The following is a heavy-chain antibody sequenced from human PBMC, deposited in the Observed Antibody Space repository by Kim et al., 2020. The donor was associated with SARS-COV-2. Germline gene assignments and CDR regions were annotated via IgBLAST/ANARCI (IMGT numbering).Heavy chain of an antibody. V-gene: IGHV1-3*01. Sequence: ASVKVSCKASGYTFTSYAMHWVRQAPGQRLEWMGWINAGHGNTKYSQKFQGRVTITRDTSASTAYMELSSLRSEDTAVYYCARAQTAMVTRGRPPEGRTFDYWGQGTLVTVSS. D-gene: IGHD5-18*01. CDR1: GYTFTSYA. CDR3: ARAQTAMVTRGRPPEGRTFDY. J-gene: IGHJ4*02. CDR2: INAGHGNT.